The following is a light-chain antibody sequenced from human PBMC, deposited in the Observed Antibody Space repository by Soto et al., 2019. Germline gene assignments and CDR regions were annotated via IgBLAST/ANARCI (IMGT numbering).Light chain of an antibody. CDR1: SSDVGGYNY. J-gene: IGLJ3*02. CDR2: EVS. CDR3: SSYTTSYTQV. Sequence: QSVLTQRASVSGSPGQSITISCTGTSSDVGGYNYVSWYQHHPGKAPKLMIYEVSNRPSGVSNRFSGSKSGNTASLSISGLQAEDEADYYCSSYTTSYTQVFGGGTKLTVL. V-gene: IGLV2-14*01.